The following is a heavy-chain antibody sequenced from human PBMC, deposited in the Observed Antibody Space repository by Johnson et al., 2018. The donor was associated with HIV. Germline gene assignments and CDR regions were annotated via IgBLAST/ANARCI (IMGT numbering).Heavy chain of an antibody. V-gene: IGHV3-30*02. CDR2: VRHDGSNT. CDR1: GFTFNYYG. Sequence: QVQLVESGGGVVQPGGSLRLSCAASGFTFNYYGIHWVRQAPGKGLEWVAFVRHDGSNTYYEDSVKGRFTISRDNSKNTVYLQKNRLRTEDTAVSYCANALGIWGQGTMVTVSS. CDR3: ANALGI. J-gene: IGHJ3*02.